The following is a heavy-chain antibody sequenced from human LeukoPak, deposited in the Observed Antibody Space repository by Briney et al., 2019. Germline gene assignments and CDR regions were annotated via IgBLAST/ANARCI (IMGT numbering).Heavy chain of an antibody. CDR2: ISSSGSTI. D-gene: IGHD6-6*01. CDR1: GFTFSSYE. V-gene: IGHV3-48*03. Sequence: GGSLRLSCAASGFTFSSYEMNWVRQAPGKGLEWVSYISSSGSTIYYADSVKGRFTISRDNAKNSLYLQMNSLRAEDTALYYCARGKGSSSLHAFDFWGQGTMVTVSS. J-gene: IGHJ3*01. CDR3: ARGKGSSSLHAFDF.